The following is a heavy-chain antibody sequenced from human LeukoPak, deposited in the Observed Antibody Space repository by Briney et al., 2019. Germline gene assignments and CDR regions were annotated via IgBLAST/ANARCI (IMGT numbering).Heavy chain of an antibody. V-gene: IGHV3-11*01. J-gene: IGHJ6*02. CDR3: ARGHFGLGV. CDR2: ISNSGNTI. CDR1: GFTFSDWF. Sequence: GGSLRLSCAASGFTFSDWFVSWIRQAPGTGLEWVSYISNSGNTIYYADSVKGRLTISRDNAKKTVNLQMNSLRAEDTAIYYGARGHFGLGVWGQGTTVTVSS.